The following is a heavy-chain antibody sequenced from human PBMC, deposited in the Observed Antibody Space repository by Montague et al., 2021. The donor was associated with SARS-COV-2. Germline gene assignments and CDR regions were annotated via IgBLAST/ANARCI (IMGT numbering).Heavy chain of an antibody. V-gene: IGHV3-30*03. CDR1: GFTFSSYA. Sequence: SLRLSCAASGFTFSSYALPWVRQAPGKGPEWVAVISYNGRNKQFXDSVKGRATISRDNSKNTLYLQVDSLRTDDTAVYYCAREPKPVGYSYGYTFFDYWGQGTLVTVPS. CDR3: AREPKPVGYSYGYTFFDY. J-gene: IGHJ4*02. CDR2: ISYNGRNK. D-gene: IGHD5-18*01.